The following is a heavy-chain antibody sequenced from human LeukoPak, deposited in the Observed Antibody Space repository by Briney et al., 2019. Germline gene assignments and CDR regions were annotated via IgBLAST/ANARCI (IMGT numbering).Heavy chain of an antibody. CDR3: SSDYSSGRYYFDY. CDR1: GFSLTNYA. J-gene: IGHJ4*02. CDR2: IRSKASGGTT. D-gene: IGHD1-26*01. V-gene: IGHV3-49*03. Sequence: GRSLRLSCTASGFSLTNYAVSWFRQAPGKGLEWVGYIRSKASGGTTEYAASVKGRFSISRDDSKSIAYLQMNSLKTEDTAVYYCSSDYSSGRYYFDYWGQGTLVTVSS.